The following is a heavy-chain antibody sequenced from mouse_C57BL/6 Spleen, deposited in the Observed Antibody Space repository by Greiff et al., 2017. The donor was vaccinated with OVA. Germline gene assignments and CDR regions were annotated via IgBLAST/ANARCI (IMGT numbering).Heavy chain of an antibody. Sequence: QVQLKQPGAELVMPGASVKLSCKASGYTFTSYWMHWVKQRPGQGLEWIGEIDPSDSYTNYNQKFKGKSTLTVDKSSSTAYMQLSSLTSEDSAVYYCARSDDYDGSFAYWGQGTLVTVSA. V-gene: IGHV1-69*01. J-gene: IGHJ3*01. CDR2: IDPSDSYT. D-gene: IGHD2-4*01. CDR1: GYTFTSYW. CDR3: ARSDDYDGSFAY.